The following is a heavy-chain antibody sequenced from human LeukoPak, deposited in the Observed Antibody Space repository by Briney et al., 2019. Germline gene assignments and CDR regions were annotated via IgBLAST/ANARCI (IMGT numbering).Heavy chain of an antibody. CDR2: LSGSGANT. V-gene: IGHV3-23*01. CDR1: GFTFSNYA. D-gene: IGHD2-2*01. J-gene: IGHJ3*02. CDR3: TRDQRKYCSRTTCFVFDI. Sequence: PGGSRRLSCAVSGFTFSNYAMLWVRQAPGKGLEWVAALSGSGANTYYADSVKGRFTISRDNSKNTVFLQMNSLRAEDAAVYYCTRDQRKYCSRTTCFVFDIWGQGTVVSVSS.